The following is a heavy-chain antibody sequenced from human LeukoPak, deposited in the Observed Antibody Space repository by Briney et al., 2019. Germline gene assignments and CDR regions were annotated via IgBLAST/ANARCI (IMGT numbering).Heavy chain of an antibody. V-gene: IGHV4-34*01. Sequence: SETLSLTCAVYGGSFSGYYWSWIRQPPGKGLEWIGEINHSGSTNYNPSLKSRVTISVDTSKNQFSLKLSSVTAADTAVYYCAVGGDYGDYSYNWFDPWGQGTLVTVSS. D-gene: IGHD4-17*01. CDR1: GGSFSGYY. J-gene: IGHJ5*02. CDR2: INHSGST. CDR3: AVGGDYGDYSYNWFDP.